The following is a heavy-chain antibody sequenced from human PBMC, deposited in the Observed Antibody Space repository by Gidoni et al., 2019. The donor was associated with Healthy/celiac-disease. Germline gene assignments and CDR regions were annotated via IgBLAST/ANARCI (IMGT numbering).Heavy chain of an antibody. CDR1: GGSFSGYY. Sequence: QAQLQQWGAGLLQPSETLSLTCAVYGGSFSGYYWSWIRQPPGKGLEWIGEINHSGSTNYNPSLKRRVTISVDTSKNQFSLKLSSVTAAYTAVYYCARGLRTPRYGSGSYITRNLGGFDYWGQGTLVTVSS. V-gene: IGHV4-34*01. CDR2: INHSGST. D-gene: IGHD3-10*01. CDR3: ARGLRTPRYGSGSYITRNLGGFDY. J-gene: IGHJ4*02.